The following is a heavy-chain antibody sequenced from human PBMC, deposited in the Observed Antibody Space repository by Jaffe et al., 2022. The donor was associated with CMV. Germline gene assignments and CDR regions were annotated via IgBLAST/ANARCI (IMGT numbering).Heavy chain of an antibody. Sequence: EVQLLESGGGLVQPGGSLRLSCAASGFTFSSYAMSWVRQAPGKGLEWVSAISGSGGSTYYADSVKGRFTISRDNSKNTLYLQMNSLRAEDTAVYYCAKDREYQLLPDGRVGAFDIWGQGTMVTVSS. J-gene: IGHJ3*02. CDR2: ISGSGGST. CDR1: GFTFSSYA. V-gene: IGHV3-23*01. D-gene: IGHD2-2*01. CDR3: AKDREYQLLPDGRVGAFDI.